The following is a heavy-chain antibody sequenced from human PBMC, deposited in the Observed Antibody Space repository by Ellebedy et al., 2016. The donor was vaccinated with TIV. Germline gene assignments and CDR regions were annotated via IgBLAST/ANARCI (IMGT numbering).Heavy chain of an antibody. Sequence: MPSETLSLTCTVSRVSITDPTYYWAWLRQPPGKGLDWLGTIFHSGTTYKSPALSSRGSMSVDTSRNQFSLDLKSVTAADTAVYYCARGEVRRGYRTGIVGARPYWFDPWGQGTLVTVSS. D-gene: IGHD1-26*01. CDR3: ARGEVRRGYRTGIVGARPYWFDP. CDR2: IFHSGTT. J-gene: IGHJ5*02. V-gene: IGHV4-39*01. CDR1: RVSITDPTYY.